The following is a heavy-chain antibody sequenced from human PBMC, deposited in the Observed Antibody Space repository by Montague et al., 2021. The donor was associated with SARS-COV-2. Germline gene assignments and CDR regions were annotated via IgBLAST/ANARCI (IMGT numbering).Heavy chain of an antibody. J-gene: IGHJ3*02. V-gene: IGHV2-70*01. CDR3: ARIWGATRGDAFDI. D-gene: IGHD1-26*01. CDR2: IDWDDDK. CDR1: GFSLSTSGMC. Sequence: PVLVKPTQTLTLTCTFSGFSLSTSGMCVSWIRQPPGKALEWLALIDWDDDKYYSTSLKTRLTISKDTSKNQVVLTMTNMDPVDTATYYCARIWGATRGDAFDIWGQRTMVTVSS.